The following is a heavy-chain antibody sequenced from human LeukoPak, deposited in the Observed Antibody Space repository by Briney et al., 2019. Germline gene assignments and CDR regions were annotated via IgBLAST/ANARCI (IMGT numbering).Heavy chain of an antibody. CDR3: ARDFPYYYDISGYYQDY. D-gene: IGHD3-22*01. V-gene: IGHV3-7*01. J-gene: IGHJ4*02. CDR2: IKQDGSEK. CDR1: GFTFSSSW. Sequence: GGSLRLSCAASGFTFSSSWMIWVRQAPGKGLEWVANIKQDGSEKYYVDSVKGRFTISRDNAKNSLYLQMNSLRDDDTAVYYCARDFPYYYDISGYYQDYWGQGTLVTVSS.